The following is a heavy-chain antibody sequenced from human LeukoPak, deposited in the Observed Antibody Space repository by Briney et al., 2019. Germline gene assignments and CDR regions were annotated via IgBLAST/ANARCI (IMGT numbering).Heavy chain of an antibody. J-gene: IGHJ4*02. CDR3: ARDRGQAYRNTAYYPFEY. D-gene: IGHD3-16*02. Sequence: SGTLSLTCVVSGGSISSSNWCRWVRQPPAKGLEWIGEISHSGNTNFSPSLKSRVTISVDKSKNQFSLKLSSVTAADTAVYYCARDRGQAYRNTAYYPFEYWGPGTLVTVSS. CDR2: ISHSGNT. V-gene: IGHV4-4*02. CDR1: GGSISSSNW.